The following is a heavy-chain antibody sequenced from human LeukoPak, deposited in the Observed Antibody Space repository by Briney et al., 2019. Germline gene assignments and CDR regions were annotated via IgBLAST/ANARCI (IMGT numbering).Heavy chain of an antibody. CDR3: TTVGLSGYYDSRGYYYFDY. D-gene: IGHD3-22*01. J-gene: IGHJ4*02. V-gene: IGHV3-15*01. CDR2: IKKKSDGGTT. CDR1: GFTFSNAW. Sequence: GGSLRLSCAASGFTFSNAWMSWVRQAPGKGLEGIGRIKKKSDGGTTDYAAPMKGRFTISRDDSKNTPYLQMNSLTTEDTAVYYCTTVGLSGYYDSRGYYYFDYWGQGTLVTVSS.